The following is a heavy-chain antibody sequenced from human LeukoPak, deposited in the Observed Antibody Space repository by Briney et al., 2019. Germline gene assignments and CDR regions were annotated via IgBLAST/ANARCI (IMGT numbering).Heavy chain of an antibody. D-gene: IGHD3-10*01. CDR3: AKDFPGTYYDY. V-gene: IGHV3-53*01. CDR2: IYSGGAT. J-gene: IGHJ4*02. CDR1: GFTVSSNY. Sequence: PGGSLRLSCAASGFTVSSNYMSWVRQAPGKGLEWVSVIYSGGATYYADSVKGRFTISRDISKNTVYLQMNSLRVEDTAIYYCAKDFPGTYYDYWGQGPLVPVSS.